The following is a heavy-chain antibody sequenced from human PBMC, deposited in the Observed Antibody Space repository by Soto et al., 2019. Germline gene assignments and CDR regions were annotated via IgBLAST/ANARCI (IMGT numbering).Heavy chain of an antibody. Sequence: YGATIVNPTQTLTLTCTFSGFSLNTSGLCVSWIRQPPGKALEWLARIDWDDDKYYSTSLKTRLTISKDTSKNQVVLTMTNMDPVDTATDYCARIMSSYCSIDYWGQGTLVTVSS. CDR2: IDWDDDK. CDR1: GFSLNTSGLC. CDR3: ARIMSSYCSIDY. J-gene: IGHJ4*02. D-gene: IGHD5-18*01. V-gene: IGHV2-70*11.